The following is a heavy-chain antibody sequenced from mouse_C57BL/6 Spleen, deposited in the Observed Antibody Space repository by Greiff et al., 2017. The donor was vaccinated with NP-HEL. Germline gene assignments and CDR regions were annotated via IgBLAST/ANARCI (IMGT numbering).Heavy chain of an antibody. D-gene: IGHD4-1*01. J-gene: IGHJ2*01. CDR3: ARELGDFDY. CDR1: GYAFTNYL. Sequence: VKLQQSGAELVRPGTSVKVSCKASGYAFTNYLIEWVKQRPGQGLEWIGVINPGSGGTNYNEKFKGKATLTADKSSSTAYMQLSSLTSEDSAVYFCARELGDFDYWGQGTTLTVSS. CDR2: INPGSGGT. V-gene: IGHV1-54*01.